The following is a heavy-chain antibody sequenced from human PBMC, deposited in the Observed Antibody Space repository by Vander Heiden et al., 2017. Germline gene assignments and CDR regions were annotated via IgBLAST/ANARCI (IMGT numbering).Heavy chain of an antibody. J-gene: IGHJ2*01. CDR2: IRYDGSNS. CDR3: AEDLNWGKTQWYLDL. V-gene: IGHV3-30*02. D-gene: IGHD7-27*01. Sequence: QVQLVDAGGGVVQSGRSLRLSCAASGFTFKNYGMHWVRQAPGKGLEWVAVIRYDGSNSTHADSGNGRFTLSRDNAKNTLYMQMNRLRAEDTAFYYCAEDLNWGKTQWYLDLWGRGTMVTVSS. CDR1: GFTFKNYG.